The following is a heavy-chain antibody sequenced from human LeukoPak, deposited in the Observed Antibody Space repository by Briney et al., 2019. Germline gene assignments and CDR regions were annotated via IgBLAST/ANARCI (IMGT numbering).Heavy chain of an antibody. V-gene: IGHV1-18*01. D-gene: IGHD4-11*01. CDR2: ISTSKGDT. CDR1: GYTFTSHG. Sequence: ASVKVSYKTSGYTFTSHGISWVRQAPGQGLEWMGWISTSKGDTNYAQKFKGRLTMTTDRSTYTAYMELRSLSSDDTAVYYCARDWPTVITDYWGQGTLVTVSS. J-gene: IGHJ4*02. CDR3: ARDWPTVITDY.